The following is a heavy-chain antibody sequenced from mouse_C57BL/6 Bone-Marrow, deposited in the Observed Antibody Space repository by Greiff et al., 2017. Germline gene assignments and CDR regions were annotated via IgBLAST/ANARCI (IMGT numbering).Heavy chain of an antibody. CDR3: TTGRGPRVDY. CDR2: IDPENGDT. V-gene: IGHV14-4*01. J-gene: IGHJ2*01. Sequence: EVQGVESGAELVRPGASVKLSCTASGFNIKDDYMHWVKQRPEQGLEWIGWIDPENGDTEYASKFQGKATITADTSSNTAYLQLSSLTSEDTAVYYCTTGRGPRVDYWGQGTTLTVSS. CDR1: GFNIKDDY.